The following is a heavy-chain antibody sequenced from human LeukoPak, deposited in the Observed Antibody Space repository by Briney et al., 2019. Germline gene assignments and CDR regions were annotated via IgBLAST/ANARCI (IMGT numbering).Heavy chain of an antibody. D-gene: IGHD5-24*01. V-gene: IGHV4-59*11. CDR3: ASRDAYYSEY. CDR1: GGSISNHY. CDR2: INYSGST. Sequence: PSETLSLTCSVSGGSISNHYWSWIRQPPGKGLEWIGYINYSGSTSYKSSLKSRVTISVDTSKNQFSLKLSSVTAADTAVYYCASRDAYYSEYWGQGTLVTVSS. J-gene: IGHJ4*02.